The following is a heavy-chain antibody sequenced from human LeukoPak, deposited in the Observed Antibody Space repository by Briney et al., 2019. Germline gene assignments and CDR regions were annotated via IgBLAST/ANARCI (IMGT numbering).Heavy chain of an antibody. J-gene: IGHJ5*02. D-gene: IGHD3-22*01. CDR2: IYYSGST. V-gene: IGHV4-59*01. CDR3: ARGTMMVGP. CDR1: GGSISSYY. Sequence: SESLSLTCTVSGGSISSYYWSWIRQPPGKRREWIGYIYYSGSTSYNPSLKSRVTISVDTSKHQFSLKLSSVTAADTAVYYCARGTMMVGPWGQGTLVTVSS.